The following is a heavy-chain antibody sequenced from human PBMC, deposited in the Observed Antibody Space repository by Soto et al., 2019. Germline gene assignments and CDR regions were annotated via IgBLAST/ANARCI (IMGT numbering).Heavy chain of an antibody. D-gene: IGHD1-26*01. CDR1: GGSISSYY. V-gene: IGHV4-59*01. CDR2: IYYSGST. J-gene: IGHJ6*04. Sequence: SETLSLTCTVSGGSISSYYWSWIRQPPGKGLEWIGYIYYSGSTNYNPSLKSRVTISVDTSKNQFSLKLSSVTAADTAVYYCARDLGRGAGATYYYYGMDVGGKGTTVTVSS. CDR3: ARDLGRGAGATYYYYGMDV.